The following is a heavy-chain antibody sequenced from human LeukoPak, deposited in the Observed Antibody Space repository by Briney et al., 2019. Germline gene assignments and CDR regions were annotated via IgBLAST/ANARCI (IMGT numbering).Heavy chain of an antibody. V-gene: IGHV3-33*01. CDR1: GFTFSSYG. D-gene: IGHD3-22*01. CDR3: ARDAANYYYDSSGPHFDY. Sequence: GGSLRLSCAASGFTFSSYGMHWVRQAPGKGLEWVAVIWYDGSNKYYADSVKGRFTISRDNCKNTLYLQMNSLRAEDTAVYYCARDAANYYYDSSGPHFDYWGQGTLVTVSS. CDR2: IWYDGSNK. J-gene: IGHJ4*02.